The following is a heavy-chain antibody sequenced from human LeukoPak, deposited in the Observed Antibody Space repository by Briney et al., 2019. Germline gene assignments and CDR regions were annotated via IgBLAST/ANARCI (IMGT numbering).Heavy chain of an antibody. CDR3: AKGRSFRGVIITFWFDP. V-gene: IGHV3-30*18. CDR1: GFTFSSYG. D-gene: IGHD3-10*01. J-gene: IGHJ5*02. CDR2: ISYDGSNK. Sequence: GRSLRLSCAASGFTFSSYGMHWVRQAPGKGLEWVAVISYDGSNKYYADSVKGRFTISRDNSKNTLYLQMNSPRAEDTAVYYCAKGRSFRGVIITFWFDPWGQGTLVTVSS.